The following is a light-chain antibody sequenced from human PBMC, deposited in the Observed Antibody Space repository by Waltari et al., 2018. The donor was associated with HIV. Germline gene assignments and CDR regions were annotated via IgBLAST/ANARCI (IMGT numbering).Light chain of an antibody. V-gene: IGLV3-21*02. CDR2: DDS. CDR3: QVWDSSSDLVV. Sequence: SYVLTQPPSVSVAPGQTARITCGGNKIGNKSVHWYQQKPGQAPVLVVNDDSDRPLGIPKRFPGSNSGNTATLTISRVEAGDEADYFCQVWDSSSDLVVFGGATKLTV. J-gene: IGLJ2*01. CDR1: KIGNKS.